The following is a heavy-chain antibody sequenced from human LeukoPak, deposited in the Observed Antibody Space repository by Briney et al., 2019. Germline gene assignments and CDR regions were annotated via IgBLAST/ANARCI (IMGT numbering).Heavy chain of an antibody. D-gene: IGHD3-10*01. Sequence: GASVKVSGKASGYTFTGYYMHWVRQAPGQGLEWMGWINPNSGGTNYAQKFQGRVTMTRDTSISTAYMELSRLRSDDTAVYYCARKKVRGGGFDPWGQGTLVTVSS. V-gene: IGHV1-2*02. J-gene: IGHJ5*02. CDR3: ARKKVRGGGFDP. CDR1: GYTFTGYY. CDR2: INPNSGGT.